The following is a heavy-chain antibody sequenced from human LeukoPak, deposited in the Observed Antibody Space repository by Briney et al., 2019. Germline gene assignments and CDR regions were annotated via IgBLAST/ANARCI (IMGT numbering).Heavy chain of an antibody. CDR3: AKDFGP. D-gene: IGHD3-3*01. Sequence: GGSLRLSCAASGFTFSTFAMSWLRQAPGKGPEWVSAISGYGDSAYYADSVKGLFTIFIDNSKNTVYLQMNSLRAEDTAVYSCAKDFGPGGQGTLVTVSS. CDR1: GFTFSTFA. J-gene: IGHJ5*02. CDR2: ISGYGDSA. V-gene: IGHV3-23*01.